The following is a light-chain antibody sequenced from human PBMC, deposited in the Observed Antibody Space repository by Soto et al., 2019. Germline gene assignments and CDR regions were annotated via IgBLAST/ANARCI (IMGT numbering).Light chain of an antibody. CDR3: QHYNSYSEA. CDR2: GAS. J-gene: IGKJ1*01. CDR1: QGMSTY. V-gene: IGKV1-9*01. Sequence: DIQLTQSPSFLSPSIGESVTISCRASQGMSTYVAWYQQKPGKAPKLLIYGASTLQSGVPSRFSGSESGAEFTLTISSLQPEDFATYYCQHYNSYSEAFGQGTKVDIK.